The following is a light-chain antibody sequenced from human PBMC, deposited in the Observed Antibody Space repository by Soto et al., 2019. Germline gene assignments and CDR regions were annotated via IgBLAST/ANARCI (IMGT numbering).Light chain of an antibody. Sequence: EIVMTQSPATLSVSPGERVTLSCRASQSVNNNLAWYQQKPGQAPRLLIYGASTRAAGIPASFSGSASGTEFTLTISSLQSEDFGVYYCQHYNRWLLTFGGGTKVDIK. V-gene: IGKV3-15*01. CDR2: GAS. J-gene: IGKJ4*01. CDR1: QSVNNN. CDR3: QHYNRWLLT.